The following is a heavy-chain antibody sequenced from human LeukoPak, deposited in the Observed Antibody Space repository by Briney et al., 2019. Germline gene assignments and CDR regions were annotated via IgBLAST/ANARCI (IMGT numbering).Heavy chain of an antibody. V-gene: IGHV4-59*08. CDR2: IYYSGST. CDR1: GGSISSYY. CDR3: ARSIAAWSYFDY. D-gene: IGHD6-6*01. J-gene: IGHJ4*02. Sequence: SETLSLTCTVSGGSISSYYWSWIRQPPGKGLEWIGYIYYSGSTNYNPSLKSRVTISVDTSKNQFSLKLSSVTAADTAVYYCARSIAAWSYFDYWGQGTLATVSS.